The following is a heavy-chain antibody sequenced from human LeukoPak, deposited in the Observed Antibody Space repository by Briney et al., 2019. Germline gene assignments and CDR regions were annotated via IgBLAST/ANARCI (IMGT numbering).Heavy chain of an antibody. J-gene: IGHJ5*02. CDR3: ARDAPQVPAAGVLAS. CDR1: GFTVSDIY. CDR2: MYSRGDT. D-gene: IGHD6-13*01. Sequence: GGSLRLSCAASGFTVSDIYMSWVRQAPGKGLEWVSVMYSRGDTYYAKSVKGRFTFSRDISKNTLYLQMNGLRTEDTAMYYCARDAPQVPAAGVLASWGQGTLVIVSS. V-gene: IGHV3-53*01.